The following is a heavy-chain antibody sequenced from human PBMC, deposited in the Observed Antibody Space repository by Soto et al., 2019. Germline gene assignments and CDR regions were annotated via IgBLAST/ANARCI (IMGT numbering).Heavy chain of an antibody. V-gene: IGHV4-39*01. CDR2: IYYSGST. CDR3: AGDSRYNWNDFNWFDP. CDR1: GGSISSSSYY. J-gene: IGHJ5*02. D-gene: IGHD1-1*01. Sequence: TSETLSLTCTVSGGSISSSSYYWGWIRQPPGKGLEWIGSIYYSGSTYYNPSLKSRVTISVDTSKNQFSLKLSSVTAADTALYYCAGDSRYNWNDFNWFDPWGQGTLVTVSS.